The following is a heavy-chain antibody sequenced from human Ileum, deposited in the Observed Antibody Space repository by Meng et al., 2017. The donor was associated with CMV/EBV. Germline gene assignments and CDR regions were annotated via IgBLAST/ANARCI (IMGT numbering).Heavy chain of an antibody. CDR3: TRLTIFGVVTHGMDV. Sequence: GESLKISCAASGFTFADAWMTWVRQVAGKGLEWVGRIKDKSNDGTIDYAAPVKGRFTISRDDSKNTLYLQMNSLKSEDTAVYHCTRLTIFGVVTHGMDVWGQGTTVTVSS. J-gene: IGHJ6*02. CDR2: IKDKSNDGTI. V-gene: IGHV3-15*01. CDR1: GFTFADAW. D-gene: IGHD3-3*01.